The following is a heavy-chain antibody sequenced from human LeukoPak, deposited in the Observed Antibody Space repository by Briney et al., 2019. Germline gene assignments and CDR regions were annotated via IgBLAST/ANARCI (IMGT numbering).Heavy chain of an antibody. CDR1: GYSFGDFG. CDR2: ISGYNRMT. J-gene: IGHJ4*02. Sequence: ASVKVSCKGSGYSFGDFGISWVRQAPGQGLEWMGWISGYNRMTKGAQQFQGRIIVTIDTSTNTAYMEVRSLTFDDTAMYYCARDTGRFYDFWSSYRTPFDYWGQGTLVTVSS. V-gene: IGHV1-18*01. D-gene: IGHD3-3*01. CDR3: ARDTGRFYDFWSSYRTPFDY.